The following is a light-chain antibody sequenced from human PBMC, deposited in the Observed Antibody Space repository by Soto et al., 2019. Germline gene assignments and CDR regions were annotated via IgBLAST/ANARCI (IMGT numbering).Light chain of an antibody. CDR2: SNN. J-gene: IGLJ2*01. V-gene: IGLV1-47*02. CDR1: SSNIGTNY. Sequence: QSVLTQPPSASGTPGQRVTISCSGSSSNIGTNYVYWYQQLPGTAPKLLIYSNNQRPSGVPDRCSGSKSGTSASLAISGLRSEDEADYYCAAWDDSLRGPVFGGGTKVTVL. CDR3: AAWDDSLRGPV.